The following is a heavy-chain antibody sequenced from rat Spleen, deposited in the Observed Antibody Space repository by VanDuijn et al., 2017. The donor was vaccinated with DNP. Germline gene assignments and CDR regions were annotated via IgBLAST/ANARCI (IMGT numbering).Heavy chain of an antibody. CDR1: GFTFSSYW. D-gene: IGHD1-11*01. CDR3: AKDRDGGFAMDA. CDR2: INTDGGIT. Sequence: EVRLVETGGNLVQPGRSLKLSCVASGFTFSSYWMYWIRQAPGKGLEWVTSINTDGGITYYPDSVKGRFTISRDNAENTVNLQMNSLRSEDTATYYCAKDRDGGFAMDAWGQGTSVTVSS. V-gene: IGHV5-58*01. J-gene: IGHJ4*01.